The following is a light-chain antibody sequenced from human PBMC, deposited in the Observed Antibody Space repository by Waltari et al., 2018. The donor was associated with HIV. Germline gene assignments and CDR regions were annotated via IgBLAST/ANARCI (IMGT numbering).Light chain of an antibody. J-gene: IGLJ2*01. CDR1: SSDVGGYNY. Sequence: QSALTQPASVSGSPGQSITISCTGTSSDVGGYNYVSWYQQHPGKAPKIMIYEVSNRPFGVSNRFSGSKSGNTASLTISGLQAEDEADYYCSSYTSSSTLVFGGGTKLTVL. CDR2: EVS. CDR3: SSYTSSSTLV. V-gene: IGLV2-14*01.